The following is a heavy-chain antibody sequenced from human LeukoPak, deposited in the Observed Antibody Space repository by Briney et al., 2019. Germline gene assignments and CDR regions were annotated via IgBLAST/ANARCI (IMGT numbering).Heavy chain of an antibody. CDR2: INPNSGGT. V-gene: IGHV1-2*04. J-gene: IGHJ2*01. D-gene: IGHD7-27*01. Sequence: ASVKVSCKASGYTFTGYYMHWVRQAPGQELEWMGWINPNSGGTNYAQKFQGWVTMTRDTSISTAYMELSRLRSDDTAVYYCARAGADDWYFDLWGRGTLVTVSS. CDR3: ARAGADDWYFDL. CDR1: GYTFTGYY.